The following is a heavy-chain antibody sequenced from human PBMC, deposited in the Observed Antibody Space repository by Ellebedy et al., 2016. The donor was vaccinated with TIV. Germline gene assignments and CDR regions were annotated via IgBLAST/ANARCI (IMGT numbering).Heavy chain of an antibody. D-gene: IGHD6-19*01. Sequence: GESLKISCEVSGITFSIYGMHWVRQAPGKGLEWVAVIWNDGGKKYYADSVMGRFTISRDNSKNTLYLQMNSLRAEDTALYYCARALYSGAWYGLDYWGQGTLVTVSS. CDR2: IWNDGGKK. J-gene: IGHJ4*02. V-gene: IGHV3-33*01. CDR3: ARALYSGAWYGLDY. CDR1: GITFSIYG.